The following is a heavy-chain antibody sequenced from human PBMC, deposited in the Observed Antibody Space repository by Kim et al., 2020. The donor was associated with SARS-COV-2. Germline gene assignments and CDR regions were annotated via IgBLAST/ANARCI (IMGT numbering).Heavy chain of an antibody. J-gene: IGHJ4*02. CDR2: ISYDGSNK. Sequence: GGSLRLSCAASGFTFSSYGMHWVRQAPGKGLEWVAVISYDGSNKYYADSVKGRFTISRDNSKNTLYLQMNSLRAEDTAVYYCAKGGSGCYFSPFDYWGQGTLVTVSS. CDR1: GFTFSSYG. CDR3: AKGGSGCYFSPFDY. V-gene: IGHV3-30*18. D-gene: IGHD3-10*01.